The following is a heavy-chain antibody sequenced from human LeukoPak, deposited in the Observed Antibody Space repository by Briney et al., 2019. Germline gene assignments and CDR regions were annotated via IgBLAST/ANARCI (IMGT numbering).Heavy chain of an antibody. J-gene: IGHJ6*03. CDR2: INHSGST. CDR3: ARGLWFGELSGYYYYMDV. D-gene: IGHD3-10*01. CDR1: GGSFSGYY. Sequence: SETLSLTRAVYGGSFSGYYWSWIRQPPGKGLEWIGEINHSGSTNYNPSLKSRVTISVDTSKNQFSLKLSSVTAADTAVYYCARGLWFGELSGYYYYMDVWGKGTTVTVSS. V-gene: IGHV4-34*01.